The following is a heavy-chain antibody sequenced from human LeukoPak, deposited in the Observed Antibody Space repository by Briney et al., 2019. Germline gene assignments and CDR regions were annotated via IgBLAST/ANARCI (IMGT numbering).Heavy chain of an antibody. V-gene: IGHV4-59*01. CDR1: GGSLSSYY. CDR3: ARYWGVQLWPHWYFDL. D-gene: IGHD5-18*01. J-gene: IGHJ2*01. Sequence: SSETLSLTCTVSGGSLSSYYWSWFRQTPGKGPEWIGYIYYSGSTKYNPSLRSRVTISVDRSKNQFPLKLNSVTAADTAVYYCARYWGVQLWPHWYFDLWGRGSLVTVSS. CDR2: IYYSGST.